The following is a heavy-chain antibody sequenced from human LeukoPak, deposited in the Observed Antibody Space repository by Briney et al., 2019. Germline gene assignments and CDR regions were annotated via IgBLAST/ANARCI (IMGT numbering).Heavy chain of an antibody. CDR2: ISAYNAKT. D-gene: IGHD3-3*01. CDR1: GYRFNSYY. J-gene: IGHJ4*02. V-gene: IGHV1-18*01. CDR3: ARARDFWSSNEPNYDS. Sequence: ASVKVSCKTSGYRFNSYYINWVRQAPGQGLEWMGWISAYNAKTLYAQEFQGRVTMTIDTSTKTVYMELTSLRSDDTAVYYCARARDFWSSNEPNYDSWGQGTLVSVSS.